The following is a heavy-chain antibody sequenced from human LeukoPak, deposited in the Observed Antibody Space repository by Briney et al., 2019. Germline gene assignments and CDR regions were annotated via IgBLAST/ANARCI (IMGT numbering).Heavy chain of an antibody. CDR2: INHSGST. D-gene: IGHD3-9*01. Sequence: SETLSLTCAVYGGSFSGYYWSWIRQPPGKGLEWIGEINHSGSTNYNPSLKSRVTISVDTSKNQFSLKLSSVTAADTAVYYCARRATISHYYYMDVWGKGTTVTISS. V-gene: IGHV4-34*01. CDR1: GGSFSGYY. CDR3: ARRATISHYYYMDV. J-gene: IGHJ6*03.